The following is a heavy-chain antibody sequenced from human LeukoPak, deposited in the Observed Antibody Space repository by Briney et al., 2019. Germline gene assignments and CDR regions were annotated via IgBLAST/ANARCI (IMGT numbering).Heavy chain of an antibody. D-gene: IGHD3-22*01. Sequence: GGSLRLSCAASGFTFNTYTMNWVRQAPGKGLEWVSSIGRTSTDKYYADSVRGRFTISRDNAENSLYVQMTSLRAEDTAVYYCVGGDSRDYWGQGTLVSVSS. V-gene: IGHV3-21*01. CDR3: VGGDSRDY. CDR2: IGRTSTDK. J-gene: IGHJ4*02. CDR1: GFTFNTYT.